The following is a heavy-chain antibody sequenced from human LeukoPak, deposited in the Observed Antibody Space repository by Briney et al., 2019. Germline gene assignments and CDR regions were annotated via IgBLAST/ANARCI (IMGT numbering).Heavy chain of an antibody. CDR3: ARGAYYYDIRWAFDI. Sequence: GGSLRLSCATPGFSFNGYNMNWVRQAPGKGLEWISYITSTSSSTSYADSVKGRFSISRDNAKNSLYLQMNSLRAEDTAVYYCARGAYYYDIRWAFDIWGQGTMVTVSS. V-gene: IGHV3-48*01. CDR2: ITSTSSST. CDR1: GFSFNGYN. J-gene: IGHJ3*02. D-gene: IGHD3-22*01.